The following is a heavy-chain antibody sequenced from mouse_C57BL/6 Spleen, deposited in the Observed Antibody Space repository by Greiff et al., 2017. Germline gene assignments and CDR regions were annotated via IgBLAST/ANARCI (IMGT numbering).Heavy chain of an antibody. V-gene: IGHV1-55*01. CDR2: IYPGSGST. CDR1: GYTFTSYW. CDR3: AREGEIYYGNFYAMDD. J-gene: IGHJ4*01. D-gene: IGHD2-1*01. Sequence: QVHVKQPGAELVKPGASVKMSCKASGYTFTSYWITWVKQRPGQGLEWIGDIYPGSGSTNYNEKFKSKATLTGDTSSSTAYMQLSSLTSEDSAVYDCAREGEIYYGNFYAMDDWGQGTSVTVAS.